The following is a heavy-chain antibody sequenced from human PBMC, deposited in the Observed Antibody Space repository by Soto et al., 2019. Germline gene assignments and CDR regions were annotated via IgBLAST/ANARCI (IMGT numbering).Heavy chain of an antibody. V-gene: IGHV1-18*01. D-gene: IGHD3-22*01. CDR3: ARTNGNYYDSSGSLYYYYGMDV. CDR1: GYTFTSYG. CDR2: ISAYNGNT. Sequence: ASVKVSCKASGYTFTSYGISWVRQAPGQGLEWMGWISAYNGNTNYAQKLQGRVTMTTDTSTSTAYMELRSLRSEDTAVYYCARTNGNYYDSSGSLYYYYGMDVWGQGTTVTVSS. J-gene: IGHJ6*02.